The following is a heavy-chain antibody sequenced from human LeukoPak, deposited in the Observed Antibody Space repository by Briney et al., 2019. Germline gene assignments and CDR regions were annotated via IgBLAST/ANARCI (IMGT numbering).Heavy chain of an antibody. V-gene: IGHV3-43*01. Sequence: GGSLRLPCAASGFTFDDYTMHWVRQAPGKGLEWVSLISWDGGSTYYADSVKGRFTISRDNSKNSLYLQMNSLRTEDTALYYCAKDIGDYYYGMDVWGQGTTVTVSS. D-gene: IGHD3-16*01. CDR1: GFTFDDYT. CDR2: ISWDGGST. J-gene: IGHJ6*02. CDR3: AKDIGDYYYGMDV.